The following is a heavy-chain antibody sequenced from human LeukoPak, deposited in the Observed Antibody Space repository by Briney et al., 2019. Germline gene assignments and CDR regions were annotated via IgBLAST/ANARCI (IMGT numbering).Heavy chain of an antibody. J-gene: IGHJ4*02. Sequence: SETLSLTCTVSGYSISSGYYWGWVRQPPGKGLEWIGSIEHSGSTFFNPSLKSRVTISVDTSKNQFSLKLSSVTAADTAVYYCASTTYYDYVWGSYRYFDYWGQGTLVTVSS. CDR2: IEHSGST. D-gene: IGHD3-16*02. CDR3: ASTTYYDYVWGSYRYFDY. V-gene: IGHV4-38-2*02. CDR1: GYSISSGYY.